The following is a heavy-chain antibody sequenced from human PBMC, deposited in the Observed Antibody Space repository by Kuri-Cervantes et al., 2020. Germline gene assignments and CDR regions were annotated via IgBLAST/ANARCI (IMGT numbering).Heavy chain of an antibody. Sequence: SETLSLTCTVSGGSVSSGGYYWSWIRQPPGKGLEWIGYIYYSGSTNYNPSLKSRVTISVDTSKNQFSLKLSSVTAADTAVYCCARDSSGWNHFDYWGQGTLVTVSS. J-gene: IGHJ4*02. D-gene: IGHD6-19*01. CDR1: GGSVSSGGYY. CDR3: ARDSSGWNHFDY. V-gene: IGHV4-61*08. CDR2: IYYSGST.